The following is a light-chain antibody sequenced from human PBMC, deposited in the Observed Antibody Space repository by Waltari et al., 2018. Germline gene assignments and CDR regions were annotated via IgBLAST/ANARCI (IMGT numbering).Light chain of an antibody. CDR2: DVA. J-gene: IGLJ2*01. CDR1: SSAIGGYNY. CDR3: TSYTTTKTVV. V-gene: IGLV2-14*01. Sequence: QSALTQPASVSGSPGQSITISCTGTSSAIGGYNYVSWYQQHPGKAPKLMIYDVARWPSGVSNRFSGSKSGNTASLTISGLQAEDEADYYCTSYTTTKTVVFGGGTKVTVL.